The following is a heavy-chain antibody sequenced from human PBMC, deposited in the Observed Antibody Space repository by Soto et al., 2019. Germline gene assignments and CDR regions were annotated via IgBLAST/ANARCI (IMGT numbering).Heavy chain of an antibody. V-gene: IGHV4-31*03. CDR2: IYHRWST. J-gene: IGHJ3*02. Sequence: QVQLQESGPGLVKPSQTLSLTCTVSGGSISSGGYYWRWIRQHPGKGLEWIGYIYHRWSTYYNPSLKSRVTISVDTSKNQFSLKLGSVTAADTAVYYCARDEGYDAFDIWGQGKMVTVSS. CDR3: ARDEGYDAFDI. CDR1: GGSISSGGYY. D-gene: IGHD3-22*01.